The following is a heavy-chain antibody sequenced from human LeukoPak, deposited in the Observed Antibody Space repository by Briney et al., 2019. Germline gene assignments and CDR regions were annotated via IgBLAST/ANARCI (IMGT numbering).Heavy chain of an antibody. Sequence: ASVKVSCKASGGTFSSYAMHWVRQAPGQGLEWMGIINPSGGSTSYAQKFQGRVTMTRDTSTSTVYMELSSLRSEDTAVYYCARWDGGSGYAFDIWGQGTMVTVSS. V-gene: IGHV1-46*01. J-gene: IGHJ3*02. D-gene: IGHD4-23*01. CDR3: ARWDGGSGYAFDI. CDR1: GGTFSSYA. CDR2: INPSGGST.